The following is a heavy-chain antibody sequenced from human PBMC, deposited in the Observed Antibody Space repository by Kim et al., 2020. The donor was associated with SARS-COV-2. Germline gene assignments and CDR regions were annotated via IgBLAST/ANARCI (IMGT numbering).Heavy chain of an antibody. J-gene: IGHJ4*02. V-gene: IGHV3-23*01. CDR1: GFTFSSYA. CDR2: ISGSGGST. Sequence: GGSLRLSCAASGFTFSSYAMSWVRQAPGKGLEWVSAISGSGGSTYYADSVKGRFTISRDNSKNTLYLQMNSLRAEDTAVYYCAKAEFGYSYGYQEDYWGQGTLVTVSS. CDR3: AKAEFGYSYGYQEDY. D-gene: IGHD5-18*01.